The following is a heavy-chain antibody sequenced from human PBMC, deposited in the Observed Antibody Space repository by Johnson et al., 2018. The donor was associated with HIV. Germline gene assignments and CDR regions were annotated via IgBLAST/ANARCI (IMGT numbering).Heavy chain of an antibody. J-gene: IGHJ3*02. CDR3: ERGAAGAFDI. D-gene: IGHD6-13*01. Sequence: EVQLVESGGGLVQPGGSLRLSCAASGFTFSSYWMNWVRQAPGKGLEWVANIQQDGSEKYYVDSVKGRFTISRDNSKNTLYLQMNSLRAEDTAVYYCERGAAGAFDIWGQGTMVTVSS. CDR2: IQQDGSEK. V-gene: IGHV3-7*04. CDR1: GFTFSSYW.